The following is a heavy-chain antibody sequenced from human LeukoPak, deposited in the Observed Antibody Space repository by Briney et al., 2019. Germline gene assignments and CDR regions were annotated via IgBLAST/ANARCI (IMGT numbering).Heavy chain of an antibody. CDR3: ARGNSGSYGY. J-gene: IGHJ4*02. D-gene: IGHD1-26*01. CDR2: INHSGST. V-gene: IGHV4-34*01. CDR1: GGSFSGYY. Sequence: SETLSLTCAVYGGSFSGYYWSWIRQPPGKGLEWIGEINHSGSTNYNPSLKSRVTISVDTSKNQFSLKLSSVTAADTAVYYCARGNSGSYGYWGQGTLVTVSS.